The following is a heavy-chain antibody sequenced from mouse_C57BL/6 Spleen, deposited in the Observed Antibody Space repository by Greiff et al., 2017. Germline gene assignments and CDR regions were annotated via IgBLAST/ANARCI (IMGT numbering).Heavy chain of an antibody. CDR3: AREGQLRLPGFDY. J-gene: IGHJ2*01. D-gene: IGHD3-2*02. V-gene: IGHV1-54*01. CDR2: INPGSGGT. Sequence: QVQLQQSGAELVRPGTSVKVSCKASGYAFTNYLIEWVKQRPGQGLEWIGVINPGSGGTNYNEKFKGKATLTADKSSSTAYMQLSSLPSEDSAVYFCAREGQLRLPGFDYWGQGTTLTVSS. CDR1: GYAFTNYL.